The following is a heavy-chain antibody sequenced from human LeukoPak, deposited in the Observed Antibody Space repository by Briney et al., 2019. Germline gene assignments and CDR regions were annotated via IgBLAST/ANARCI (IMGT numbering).Heavy chain of an antibody. J-gene: IGHJ3*02. V-gene: IGHV3-7*05. CDR1: GFTFSRYW. D-gene: IGHD3-9*01. CDR2: IKQDGSEK. CDR3: ARELRYFDWFSEDAFDI. Sequence: PGGSLRLSCAASGFTFSRYWMSWVRQAPGKGLEWVANIKQDGSEKYYVDSVKGRFTISRDNAKNSLYLQMNSLRAEDTAVYYCARELRYFDWFSEDAFDIWGQGTMVTVSS.